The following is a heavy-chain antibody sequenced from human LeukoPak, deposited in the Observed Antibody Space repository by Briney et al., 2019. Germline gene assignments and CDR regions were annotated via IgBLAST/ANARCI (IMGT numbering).Heavy chain of an antibody. Sequence: ASVMVSCKASGYTFTGYYMHWVRQARGQGLEWMGWINPNSGGTNYAQKFQGRVTLTRDTSISTAYMELSRLRSDDTAVYYCARGSGSGSYYNSFTYYGMDVWGQGTTVTVSS. V-gene: IGHV1-2*02. CDR3: ARGSGSGSYYNSFTYYGMDV. CDR1: GYTFTGYY. CDR2: INPNSGGT. J-gene: IGHJ6*02. D-gene: IGHD3-10*01.